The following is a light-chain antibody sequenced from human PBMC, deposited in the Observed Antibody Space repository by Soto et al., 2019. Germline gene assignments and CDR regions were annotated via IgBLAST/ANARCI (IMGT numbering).Light chain of an antibody. Sequence: EVVLTQSPATLSLSPGESATLSCRASQSVRSYLAWYQQKPGQAPRLLIYGASSRATGIPDRFSGSGSGTDFTLTISRLEPEDFAVYYCKQYGSSTWTFGQGTKVDIK. J-gene: IGKJ1*01. CDR1: QSVRSY. CDR2: GAS. CDR3: KQYGSSTWT. V-gene: IGKV3-20*01.